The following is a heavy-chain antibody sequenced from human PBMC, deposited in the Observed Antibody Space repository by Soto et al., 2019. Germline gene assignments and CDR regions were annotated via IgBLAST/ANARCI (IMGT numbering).Heavy chain of an antibody. D-gene: IGHD3-22*01. Sequence: SGGSLRLSCAASGFTVSSNYMSWVRQAPGKGLEWVSVIYSGGSTYYADSVKGRFTISRDNSKNTLYLQMNSLRAEDTAVYYCARDYDDSSGYYHRWGQGTLVTVSS. CDR3: ARDYDDSSGYYHR. CDR2: IYSGGST. V-gene: IGHV3-53*01. CDR1: GFTVSSNY. J-gene: IGHJ4*02.